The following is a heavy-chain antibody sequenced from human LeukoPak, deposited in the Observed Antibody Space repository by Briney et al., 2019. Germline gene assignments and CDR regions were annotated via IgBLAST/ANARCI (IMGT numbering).Heavy chain of an antibody. CDR1: GFTFSSYS. CDR2: ISSSSSYI. Sequence: GGSLRLSCAASGFTFSSYSMNWVRQAPGKGLEWVSSISSSSSYIYYADSVKGRFTISRDNAKNSLYLQMNSLRAEDTAVYYCARAPEGPYGSGSYYKDYWGQGTLVTVSS. CDR3: ARAPEGPYGSGSYYKDY. J-gene: IGHJ4*02. V-gene: IGHV3-21*01. D-gene: IGHD3-10*01.